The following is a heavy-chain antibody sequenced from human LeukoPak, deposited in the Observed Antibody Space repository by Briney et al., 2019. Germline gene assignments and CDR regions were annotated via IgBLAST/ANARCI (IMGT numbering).Heavy chain of an antibody. Sequence: GASVKVSCKASGYTFTSYGISWVRQAPGQGLEWMGWISAYNGNTNYAQKLQGRVTMTTDTSTSTAYMELRSLRSDDTAVYYCARDNRHSSGYYPPNWFDPWGQGTLVTVSS. J-gene: IGHJ5*02. CDR3: ARDNRHSSGYYPPNWFDP. CDR1: GYTFTSYG. CDR2: ISAYNGNT. V-gene: IGHV1-18*01. D-gene: IGHD3-22*01.